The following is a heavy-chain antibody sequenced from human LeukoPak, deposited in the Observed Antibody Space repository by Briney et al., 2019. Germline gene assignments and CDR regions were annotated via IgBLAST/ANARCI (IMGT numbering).Heavy chain of an antibody. J-gene: IGHJ5*02. Sequence: SETLCLSCTVSGDSINSYYWSWIRQPPGKGLEWIGCISYSGSTNYNPSLTSRVTISIDTSKNEFPLRLTSVTAADTAFYFCARDVGLWSDYVDWFDPWGQ. CDR1: GDSINSYY. D-gene: IGHD3-3*01. CDR2: ISYSGST. V-gene: IGHV4-59*01. CDR3: ARDVGLWSDYVDWFDP.